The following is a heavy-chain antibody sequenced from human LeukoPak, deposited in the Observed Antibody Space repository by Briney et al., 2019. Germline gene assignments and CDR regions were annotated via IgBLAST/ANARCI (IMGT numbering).Heavy chain of an antibody. V-gene: IGHV3-30*18. CDR3: AKLWFGELGPSGAFDI. D-gene: IGHD3-10*01. Sequence: GGSLRLSCAASGFTFSSYGMHWVRQAPGKGLEWVAVISYDGSNKYYADSVKGRFTISRDNSKNTLYLQMNSLRAEDTALYYCAKLWFGELGPSGAFDIWGQGTMVTVSS. CDR2: ISYDGSNK. CDR1: GFTFSSYG. J-gene: IGHJ3*02.